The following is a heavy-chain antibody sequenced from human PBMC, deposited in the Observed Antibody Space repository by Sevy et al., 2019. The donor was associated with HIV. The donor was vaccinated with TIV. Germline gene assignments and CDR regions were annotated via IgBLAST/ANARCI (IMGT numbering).Heavy chain of an antibody. J-gene: IGHJ4*02. CDR3: ARHLIGDLYFFDY. V-gene: IGHV4-39*01. CDR2: VYFSGST. CDR1: GASISSSTYY. Sequence: SETLSLTCSVSGASISSSTYYWGWIRQPPGKGLEWIGSVYFSGSTRYNPSLKSRVTISVDTSKNQFSLNLNSVTAADAAMYYCARHLIGDLYFFDYWGQGTLVTVSS. D-gene: IGHD2-21*01.